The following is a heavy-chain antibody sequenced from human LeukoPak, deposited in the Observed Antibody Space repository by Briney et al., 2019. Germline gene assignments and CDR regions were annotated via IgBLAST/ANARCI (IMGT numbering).Heavy chain of an antibody. D-gene: IGHD5-12*01. CDR2: IIPIFGKA. J-gene: IGHJ4*02. CDR1: VGTFSSYA. CDR3: ARVPIVATNTYFDY. V-gene: IGHV1-69*06. Sequence: SVKVSCKASVGTFSSYAISWVRQAPGQGLEWMGGIIPIFGKANYAQKLQGRVTITADKSTSTAYMELSSLRSEDTAVYYCARVPIVATNTYFDYWGQGTLVTVSS.